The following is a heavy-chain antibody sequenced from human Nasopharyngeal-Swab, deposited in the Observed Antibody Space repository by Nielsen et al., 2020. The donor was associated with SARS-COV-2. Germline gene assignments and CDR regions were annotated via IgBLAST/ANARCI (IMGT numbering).Heavy chain of an antibody. V-gene: IGHV3-23*01. CDR1: GFTFSSYA. CDR3: AKSKGMADAFDI. D-gene: IGHD5-24*01. CDR2: ISGSGGST. J-gene: IGHJ3*02. Sequence: GGSLRLSWAASGFTFSSYAMSWVRQAPGKGLEWVSAISGSGGSTYYADSVKGRFTISRDNSKNTLYLQMNSLRAEDTAVYYCAKSKGMADAFDIWGQGTMVTVSS.